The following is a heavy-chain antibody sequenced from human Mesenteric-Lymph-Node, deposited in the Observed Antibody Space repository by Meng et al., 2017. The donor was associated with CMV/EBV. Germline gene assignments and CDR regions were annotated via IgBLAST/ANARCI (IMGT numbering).Heavy chain of an antibody. CDR1: GGTFSSYD. CDR2: IIPIFGTA. V-gene: IGHV1-69*05. Sequence: SGGTFSSYDISWVRQAPGQGLEWMGGIIPIFGTANYAQKFQGRVTITTDESTSTAYMELSSLRSEDTAVYYCARQLDYYYYYGMDVWGQGTTVTVSS. CDR3: ARQLDYYYYYGMDV. J-gene: IGHJ6*02. D-gene: IGHD6-19*01.